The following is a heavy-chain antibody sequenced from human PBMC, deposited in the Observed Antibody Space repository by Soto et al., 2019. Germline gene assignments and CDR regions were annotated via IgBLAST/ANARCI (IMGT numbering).Heavy chain of an antibody. Sequence: SETLSLSCAAYGVSFSGYYWSWIRQPPGKGLEWIGEINHSGSTNYYPDPKSRGIITVNTTKNQFYLKLISVTAADTAVYYCSRVAGIAAAVHYYGMDVWGQGTTVTVSS. V-gene: IGHV4-34*01. CDR3: SRVAGIAAAVHYYGMDV. CDR2: INHSGST. D-gene: IGHD6-13*01. CDR1: GVSFSGYY. J-gene: IGHJ6*02.